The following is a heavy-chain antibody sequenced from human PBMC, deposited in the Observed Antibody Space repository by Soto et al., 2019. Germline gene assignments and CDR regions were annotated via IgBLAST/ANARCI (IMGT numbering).Heavy chain of an antibody. CDR1: GFSLSTSGVG. D-gene: IGHD3-22*01. CDR3: AHRAYDSRGKGAFDI. CDR2: IYWDDDK. V-gene: IGHV2-5*02. J-gene: IGHJ3*02. Sequence: QITLKESGPTLVKPTQTLTLTCTFSGFSLSTSGVGVGWNRQPPGKALEWLALIYWDDDKRNSRSLKSRLTITKDTSQNQVVLTMTNMDPVDTATYYCAHRAYDSRGKGAFDIWGQGTMVTVSS.